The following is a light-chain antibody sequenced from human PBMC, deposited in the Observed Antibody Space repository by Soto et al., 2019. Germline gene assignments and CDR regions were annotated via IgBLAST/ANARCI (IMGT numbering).Light chain of an antibody. J-gene: IGLJ1*01. V-gene: IGLV2-23*01. Sequence: SVLPQPASGSGSPGQSSSISCPGTSSDVGSYNLVSWYQQHPGKAPKLMIYEGSKRPSGVSNRFSGSKSGNTASLTISGLQAEDEADYYCCSYAGSSTYVFGTGIKVTVL. CDR1: SSDVGSYNL. CDR3: CSYAGSSTYV. CDR2: EGS.